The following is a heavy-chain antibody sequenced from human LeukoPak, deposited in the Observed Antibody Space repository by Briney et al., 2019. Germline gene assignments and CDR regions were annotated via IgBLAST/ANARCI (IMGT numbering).Heavy chain of an antibody. J-gene: IGHJ3*02. CDR3: ASYLTYYYDSSGYAFDI. CDR1: GFPFSNYG. D-gene: IGHD3-22*01. V-gene: IGHV3-23*01. Sequence: GGTLRLSCAASGFPFSNYGMNWVRQAPGKGLEWVSGITGSGITTYYGDSVKGRFTISRDNSKNTLYLQMNSLRAEDTAVYYCASYLTYYYDSSGYAFDIWGQGTMVTVSS. CDR2: ITGSGITT.